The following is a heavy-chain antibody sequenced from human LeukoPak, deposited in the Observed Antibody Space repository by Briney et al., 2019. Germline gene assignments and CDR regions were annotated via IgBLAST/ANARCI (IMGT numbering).Heavy chain of an antibody. CDR3: ARGRGPPGPLDY. CDR1: GFTFSSYS. J-gene: IGHJ4*02. CDR2: ISSSSSHI. V-gene: IGHV3-21*01. Sequence: GGSLRLSCAASGFTFSSYSMNWVRQAPGKGLEWVSSISSSSSHIYYADSVKGRFTISRDNAKNSLYLQMNSLRAEDTAVYYCARGRGPPGPLDYWGQGTLVTVSS. D-gene: IGHD3-10*01.